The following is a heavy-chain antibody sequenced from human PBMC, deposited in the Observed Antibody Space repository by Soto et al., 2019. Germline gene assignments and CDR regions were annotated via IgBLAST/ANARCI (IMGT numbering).Heavy chain of an antibody. Sequence: EVQLLESGGGLVQPGGSLRLSCAASGFTFSSYAMSWVRQAPGKGLEWVSAISGSGGSTYYADSVKGRFTISRDNSKNTLYLQMNSLRAEDTAVYYCAKDKLRFGELFQRFCYFDYWGQGTLVTVSS. CDR2: ISGSGGST. D-gene: IGHD3-10*01. J-gene: IGHJ4*02. CDR3: AKDKLRFGELFQRFCYFDY. V-gene: IGHV3-23*01. CDR1: GFTFSSYA.